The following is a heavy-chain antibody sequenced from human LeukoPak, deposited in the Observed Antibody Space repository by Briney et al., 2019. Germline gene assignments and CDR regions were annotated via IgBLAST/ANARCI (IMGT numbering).Heavy chain of an antibody. CDR2: ISYDGSNK. D-gene: IGHD3-10*01. CDR3: ARSDYSGSGSDY. V-gene: IGHV3-30-3*01. CDR1: GFTFSSFA. J-gene: IGHJ4*02. Sequence: GGSLRLSCVASGFTFSSFAMPWVRQAPGKGLEWVAIISYDGSNKYYADSVRGRFTISRDNSKNTLYLQMNSLRAEDTAVYYCARSDYSGSGSDYWGQGTLVTVSS.